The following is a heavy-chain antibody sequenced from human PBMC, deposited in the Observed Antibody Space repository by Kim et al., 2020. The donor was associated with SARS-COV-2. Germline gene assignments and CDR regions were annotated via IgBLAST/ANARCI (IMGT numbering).Heavy chain of an antibody. CDR1: GGSISSSSYY. Sequence: SETLSLTCTVSGGSISSSSYYWGWIRQPPGKGLEWIGSIYYSGSTYYNPSLKSRVTISVDTSKNQFSLKLSSVTAADTAVYYCARHRPIAAAGTGDAFDIWGQGTMVTVSS. CDR3: ARHRPIAAAGTGDAFDI. J-gene: IGHJ3*02. CDR2: IYYSGST. D-gene: IGHD6-13*01. V-gene: IGHV4-39*01.